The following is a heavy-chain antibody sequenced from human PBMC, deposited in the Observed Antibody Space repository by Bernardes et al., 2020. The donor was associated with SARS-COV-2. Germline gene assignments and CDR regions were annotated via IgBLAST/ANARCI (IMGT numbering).Heavy chain of an antibody. D-gene: IGHD1-26*01. Sequence: ASVKVSCKASGYTFTGYYMHWVRQAPGQGLEWMGWINPNSGVTNYAQKFQGRVTMTRDTPISTAYMELSRLRSDDTAVYYCAREGVIVGATVGAFDYWGQGTLVTVSS. CDR1: GYTFTGYY. V-gene: IGHV1-2*02. CDR2: INPNSGVT. J-gene: IGHJ4*02. CDR3: AREGVIVGATVGAFDY.